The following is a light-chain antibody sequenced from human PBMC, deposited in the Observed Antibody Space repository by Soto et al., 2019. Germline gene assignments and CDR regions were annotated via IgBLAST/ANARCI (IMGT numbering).Light chain of an antibody. Sequence: QSALTQPASVSGSPGQSITISCTGTSSDVGNYNLVSWYQQYPGKAPKRMIYEGGKRPSGVSNRFSGSKSGNTASLTISGLQAEDEADYYCCSFALRSTLIFGGGTKLTVL. CDR1: SSDVGNYNL. CDR3: CSFALRSTLI. V-gene: IGLV2-23*01. J-gene: IGLJ2*01. CDR2: EGG.